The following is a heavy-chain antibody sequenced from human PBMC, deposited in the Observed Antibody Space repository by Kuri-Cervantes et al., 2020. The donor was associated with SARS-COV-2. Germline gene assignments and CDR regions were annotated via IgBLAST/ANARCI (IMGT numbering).Heavy chain of an antibody. CDR2: ISSSSSHI. J-gene: IGHJ5*02. CDR1: GFTFSSYS. V-gene: IGHV3-21*01. Sequence: GESLKISCAASGFTFSSYSMNWVRQAPGKGLEWVSSISSSSSHIYYADSVKGRFTISRDNAKNSLYLQMNSLRAEDTAVYYCARDERYCSGGSCYSEAGNWFDPWGQGTLVTVSS. CDR3: ARDERYCSGGSCYSEAGNWFDP. D-gene: IGHD2-15*01.